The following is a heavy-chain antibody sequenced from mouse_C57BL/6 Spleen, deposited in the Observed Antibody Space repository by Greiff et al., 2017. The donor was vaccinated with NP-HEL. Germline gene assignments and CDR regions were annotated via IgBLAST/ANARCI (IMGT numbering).Heavy chain of an antibody. D-gene: IGHD4-1*01. CDR3: ARDWDGY. J-gene: IGHJ2*01. CDR2: IYPGDGDT. CDR1: GYAFSSSW. V-gene: IGHV1-82*01. Sequence: QVQLQQSGPELVKPGASVKISCKASGYAFSSSWMNWVKQRPGKGLEWIGRIYPGDGDTNYNGKFKGKATLTADKTSSPAYMQLSSLTSEDSAVCFCARDWDGYWGQGTTLTGSS.